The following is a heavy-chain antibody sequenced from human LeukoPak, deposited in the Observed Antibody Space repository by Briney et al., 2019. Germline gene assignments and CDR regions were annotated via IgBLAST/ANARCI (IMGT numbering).Heavy chain of an antibody. D-gene: IGHD3-22*01. J-gene: IGHJ4*02. CDR2: ISSSTTYI. CDR1: GFTFSSHS. CDR3: AGGYYDSFGGY. V-gene: IGHV3-21*01. Sequence: PGGSLRLSCAASGFTFSSHSMNWVRQAPGKGLEWVSSISSSTTYIYYADSVKGRFTISRDNAKNSLNLQMNSLGAEDTAVYYCAGGYYDSFGGYWGQGTLVTVSS.